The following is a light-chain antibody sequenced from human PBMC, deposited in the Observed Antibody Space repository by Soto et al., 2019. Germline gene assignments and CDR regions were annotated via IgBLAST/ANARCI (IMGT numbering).Light chain of an antibody. V-gene: IGLV2-14*03. CDR1: SSDVGAYNS. Sequence: QSVLTQPASVSGSPGQSITISCTGTSSDVGAYNSVSWYQQHPGKAPKLMISDVSNRPSRVSNRFSGSKSGNTISLTISGLQAEDEADYYCSSFTTSSHVLFGGGTQLTVL. CDR2: DVS. CDR3: SSFTTSSHVL. J-gene: IGLJ2*01.